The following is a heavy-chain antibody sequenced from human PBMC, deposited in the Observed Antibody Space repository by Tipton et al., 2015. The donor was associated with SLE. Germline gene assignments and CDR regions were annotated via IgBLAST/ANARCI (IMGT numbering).Heavy chain of an antibody. CDR3: ASRGATEAFDI. Sequence: TLSLTCAVYGGSFSGYYWSWIRQPPGKGLEWIGEINHSGSTNYNPSLKSRVTISVDTSKNQFSLKLSSVTAADTAVYYCASRGATEAFDIWGQGTMVTVSS. D-gene: IGHD1-26*01. CDR1: GGSFSGYY. CDR2: INHSGST. J-gene: IGHJ3*02. V-gene: IGHV4-34*01.